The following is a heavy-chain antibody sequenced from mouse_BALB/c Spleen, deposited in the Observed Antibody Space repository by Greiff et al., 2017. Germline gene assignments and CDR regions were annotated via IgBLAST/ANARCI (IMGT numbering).Heavy chain of an antibody. D-gene: IGHD2-4*01. CDR3: ARLGGDYDGVAY. CDR2: IYPGNVNT. V-gene: IGHV1S56*01. J-gene: IGHJ3*01. CDR1: GYTFTSYY. Sequence: QVQLKQSGPELVKPGASVRISCKASGYTFTSYYIHWVKQRPGQGLEWIGWIYPGNVNTKYNEKFKGKATLTADKSSSTAYMQLSSLTSEDSAVYFCARLGGDYDGVAYWGQGTLVTVSA.